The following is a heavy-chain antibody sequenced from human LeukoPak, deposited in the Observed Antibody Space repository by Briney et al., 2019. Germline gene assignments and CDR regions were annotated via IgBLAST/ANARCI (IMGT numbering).Heavy chain of an antibody. J-gene: IGHJ6*02. CDR2: IWYDGSNK. CDR3: ARDRDYGSVSYGMDV. Sequence: GGSLRLSCAASGFTFSSYGMHWVRHAPGKGLEWVAVIWYDGSNKYYADSVKGRFTISRDNSKNTLYLQMNSLRAEDTAVYYCARDRDYGSVSYGMDVWGQGTTVTVSS. CDR1: GFTFSSYG. V-gene: IGHV3-33*01. D-gene: IGHD3-10*01.